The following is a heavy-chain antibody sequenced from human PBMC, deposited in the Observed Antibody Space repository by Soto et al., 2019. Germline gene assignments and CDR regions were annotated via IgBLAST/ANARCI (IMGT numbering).Heavy chain of an antibody. CDR3: ARVPAAWFNWFDP. CDR2: IYYSGST. Sequence: PSETLSLTCTVSGGSISSGGYYWSWIRQHPGKGLEWIGYIYYSGSTYYNPSLKSRVTISVDTSKNQFPLKLSSVTAADTAVYYRARVPAAWFNWFDPCGQGTLVTVSS. V-gene: IGHV4-31*03. J-gene: IGHJ5*02. CDR1: GGSISSGGYY. D-gene: IGHD2-2*01.